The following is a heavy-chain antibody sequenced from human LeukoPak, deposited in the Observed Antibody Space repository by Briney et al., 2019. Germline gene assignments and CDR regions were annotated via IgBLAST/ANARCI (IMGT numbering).Heavy chain of an antibody. J-gene: IGHJ6*03. CDR1: GGSITGDNYY. Sequence: SETLSLTCSVSGGSITGDNYYWGWIRQPPGKGLEWIGSIYYSGSTNYNPLFRSPVTISVDTSKNQFSLKLNSISVADTAVYYCARSTMIVVASYYYYYMDVWGKGTTVTVSS. D-gene: IGHD3-22*01. V-gene: IGHV4-39*01. CDR3: ARSTMIVVASYYYYYMDV. CDR2: IYYSGST.